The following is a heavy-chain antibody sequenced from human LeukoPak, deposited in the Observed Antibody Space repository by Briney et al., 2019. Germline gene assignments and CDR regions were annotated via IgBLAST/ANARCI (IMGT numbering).Heavy chain of an antibody. CDR3: ARVSKIAAAGYFDY. J-gene: IGHJ4*02. Sequence: SETLSLTCTVSGGSISSSSYYWGWIRQPPGKGLEWIGSIYYSGYTYYNPSLESRVTISVDTSKNQFSLQLNSVTPEDTAVYYCARVSKIAAAGYFDYWGQGTLVTVSS. V-gene: IGHV4-39*01. CDR1: GGSISSSSYY. D-gene: IGHD6-13*01. CDR2: IYYSGYT.